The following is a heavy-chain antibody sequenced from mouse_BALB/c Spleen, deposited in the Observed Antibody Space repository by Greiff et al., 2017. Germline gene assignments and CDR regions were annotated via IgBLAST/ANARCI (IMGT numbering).Heavy chain of an antibody. CDR3: ARYPLLYGNYFDY. J-gene: IGHJ2*01. V-gene: IGHV3-8*02. CDR2: ISYSGST. Sequence: DVKLQESGPSLVKPSQTLSLTCSVTGDSITSGYWNWIRKFPGNKLEYMGYISYSGSTYYNPSLKSRISITRDTSKNQYYLQLNSVTTEDTATYYCARYPLLYGNYFDYWGQGTTLTVSS. CDR1: GDSITSGY. D-gene: IGHD2-1*01.